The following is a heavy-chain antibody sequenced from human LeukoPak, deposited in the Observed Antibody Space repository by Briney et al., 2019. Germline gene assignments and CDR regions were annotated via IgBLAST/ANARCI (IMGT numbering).Heavy chain of an antibody. V-gene: IGHV4-59*08. CDR1: GGSITNFY. CDR3: AASRWYFDV. CDR2: IYYTGST. Sequence: PSETLSLTCTVSGGSITNFYWCWVRQPPGKRLEWLGFIYYTGSTTYNPSLESRVTISVDTSKNQFSLRLRSVTAADTAVYYCAASRWYFDVWGRGVVVAVSS. J-gene: IGHJ2*01.